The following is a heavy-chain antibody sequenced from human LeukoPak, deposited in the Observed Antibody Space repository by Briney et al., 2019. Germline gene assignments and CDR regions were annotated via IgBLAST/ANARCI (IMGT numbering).Heavy chain of an antibody. CDR2: ISSSSSTI. D-gene: IGHD2-15*01. V-gene: IGHV3-48*01. CDR1: GFTFSSYS. CDR3: ARDPEYCSGGSCYDAFDI. Sequence: GGSLRLSCAASGFTFSSYSMNWVRQAPGKGLEWVSYISSSSSTIYYADSVKGRFTISRDNAKNSLYLQMNSLRAEDTAVYYCARDPEYCSGGSCYDAFDIWGQGTMVTVSS. J-gene: IGHJ3*02.